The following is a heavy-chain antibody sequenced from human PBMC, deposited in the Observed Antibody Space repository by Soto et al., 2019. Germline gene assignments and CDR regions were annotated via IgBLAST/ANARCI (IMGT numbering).Heavy chain of an antibody. D-gene: IGHD1-1*01. CDR3: ARDYLGIPHRVMDY. CDR1: GFTFSSYG. J-gene: IGHJ4*02. V-gene: IGHV3-33*01. CDR2: IWYDGSNK. Sequence: QVQLVESGGGVVQPGRSLRLSCAASGFTFSSYGMHWVRQAPGKGLEWVAVIWYDGSNKYYADSVKGRFTISRDNSKNTLYLQMNSLRAEDTAVYYCARDYLGIPHRVMDYWGQGTLVTVSS.